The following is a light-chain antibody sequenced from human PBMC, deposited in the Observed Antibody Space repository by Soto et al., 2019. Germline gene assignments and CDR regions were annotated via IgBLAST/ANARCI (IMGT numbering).Light chain of an antibody. CDR3: QQYGSSPIT. V-gene: IGKV3-20*01. Sequence: EIVLTQSPGTLSLSPGERATLSCRASQSLSGNYLAWYQQKPGQAPRFLIYGASNRATGIPDRFSGGGSGTDFAHTISRPEPEDSAVYYCQQYGSSPITFGQGTRLEIK. CDR1: QSLSGNY. J-gene: IGKJ5*01. CDR2: GAS.